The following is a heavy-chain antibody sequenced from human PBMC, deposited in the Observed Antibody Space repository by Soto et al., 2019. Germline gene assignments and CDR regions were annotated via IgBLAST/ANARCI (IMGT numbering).Heavy chain of an antibody. D-gene: IGHD5-12*01. Sequence: EVQLLESGGGLVQPGGSLRLSCAASGFTFSTYAMNWVRQAPGKGLEWVSVISGRGGDTYYADSVKGRFTISRDNSKNTLYVQMSSLRVEDTAVYYWVKDREVATARTVHFDYWGQGTLVTVSS. V-gene: IGHV3-23*01. CDR3: VKDREVATARTVHFDY. CDR2: ISGRGGDT. J-gene: IGHJ4*02. CDR1: GFTFSTYA.